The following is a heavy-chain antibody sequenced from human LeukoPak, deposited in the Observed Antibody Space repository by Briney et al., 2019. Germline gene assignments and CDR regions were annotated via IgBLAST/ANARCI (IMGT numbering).Heavy chain of an antibody. CDR3: VTSVTSSSGWYYGY. CDR2: IYYGGRT. CDR1: GGSISSLSYY. D-gene: IGHD6-19*01. J-gene: IGHJ4*02. Sequence: PSQTLSLTCTVSGGSISSLSYYWGWVRQPPGKGLEWIGSIYYGGRTYYNPSLKSRVTMPVDTSKNQFSLKLSSVTAADTAIYYCVTSVTSSSGWYYGYWGQGSLVTVSS. V-gene: IGHV4-39*01.